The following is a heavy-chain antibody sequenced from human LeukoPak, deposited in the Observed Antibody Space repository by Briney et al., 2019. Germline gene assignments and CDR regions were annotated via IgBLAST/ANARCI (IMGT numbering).Heavy chain of an antibody. CDR2: INTNSGNP. CDR1: GYTFTNYA. V-gene: IGHV7-4-1*02. Sequence: ASVKVSCKASGYTFTNYAMNWVRQAPGQGLEWMGWINTNSGNPTYAQGFTRRFVFSLDTSVSTAYLQISSLKAEDTAVYYCARRGSGFAPKYYFYMDVWGKGTTVTVSS. D-gene: IGHD3-10*01. J-gene: IGHJ6*03. CDR3: ARRGSGFAPKYYFYMDV.